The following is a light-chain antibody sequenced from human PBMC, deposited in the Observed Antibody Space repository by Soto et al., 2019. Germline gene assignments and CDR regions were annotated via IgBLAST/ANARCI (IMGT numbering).Light chain of an antibody. CDR1: QSLTSSY. J-gene: IGKJ4*01. CDR3: QQYHNSPLT. Sequence: EIVLTQSPGTLSLSPGERAALSCRASQSLTSSYLACYQQKPGQAPRLLIYGASTRATGIPDRFSGSGSGTDFTLTISRLEPEDFAVFYCQQYHNSPLTFGGGTNVDIK. CDR2: GAS. V-gene: IGKV3-20*01.